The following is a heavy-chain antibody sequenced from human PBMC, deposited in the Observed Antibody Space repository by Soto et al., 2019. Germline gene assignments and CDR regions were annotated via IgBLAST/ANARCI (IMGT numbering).Heavy chain of an antibody. J-gene: IGHJ6*02. CDR2: IYTSGST. CDR3: ARDQYCGGDCYGSGMDV. Sequence: SETLSLTCTVSGGSISSYYWSWIRQPAGKGLEWIGRIYTSGSTNYNPSLKSRVTMSVDTSKNQFSLKLSSVTAADTAVYYCARDQYCGGDCYGSGMDVWGQGTTVTVSS. D-gene: IGHD2-21*02. CDR1: GGSISSYY. V-gene: IGHV4-4*07.